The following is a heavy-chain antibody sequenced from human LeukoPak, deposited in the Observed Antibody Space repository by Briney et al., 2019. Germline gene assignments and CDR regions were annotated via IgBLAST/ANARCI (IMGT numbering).Heavy chain of an antibody. D-gene: IGHD6-13*01. Sequence: GGSLRLSCAASGSTFSSYAMSWVRQAPGKGLEWVSAISGSGGSTYYADSVKGRFTISRDNSKNTLYLQMNSLRAEDTAVYYCAGETLYSSSWYYYYGMDVWGQGTTVTVSS. CDR3: AGETLYSSSWYYYYGMDV. CDR2: ISGSGGST. CDR1: GSTFSSYA. V-gene: IGHV3-23*01. J-gene: IGHJ6*02.